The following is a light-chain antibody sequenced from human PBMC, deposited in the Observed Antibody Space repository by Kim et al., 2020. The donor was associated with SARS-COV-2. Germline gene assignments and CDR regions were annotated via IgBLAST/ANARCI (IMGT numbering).Light chain of an antibody. J-gene: IGKJ2*02. V-gene: IGKV1-39*01. Sequence: SASVGDRVTITCRTSQDISNYFNWYQHRPGKAPKLLVYGATTLQSGVPSRFSGSGSGTDFSLTLSSLQPEDSATYYCQQSYTTPWTFGQGTKLEI. CDR3: QQSYTTPWT. CDR1: QDISNY. CDR2: GAT.